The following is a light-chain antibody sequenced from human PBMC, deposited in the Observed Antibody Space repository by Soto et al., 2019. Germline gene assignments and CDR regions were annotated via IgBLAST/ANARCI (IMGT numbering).Light chain of an antibody. CDR2: DAS. CDR1: QSVSAY. V-gene: IGKV3-11*01. Sequence: EVVLTQSPATLSLSPGERAILSCRASQSVSAYLGWYQQRPGQPPRLLIYDASNKAAGIPARFSGSGSGTDFPRTISSLEPEDFGVYYCQQRTSWPPSLTFGGGTRVEI. J-gene: IGKJ4*01. CDR3: QQRTSWPPSLT.